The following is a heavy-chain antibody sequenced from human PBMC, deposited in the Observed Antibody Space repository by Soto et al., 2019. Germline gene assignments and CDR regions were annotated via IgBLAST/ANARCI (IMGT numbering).Heavy chain of an antibody. D-gene: IGHD3-10*01. CDR2: INHSGST. CDR3: ARGGLIRGVLYY. J-gene: IGHJ4*02. Sequence: QVQLQQWGAGLLKPSETLSLTCAVYDGSSNNYYWSWIRQPPGTGLEWIGEINHSGSTNYNASLKSRVTISEDTSKKQFSLELRFVTAADTAVYYCARGGLIRGVLYYWGQGTLVTVSS. CDR1: DGSSNNYY. V-gene: IGHV4-34*01.